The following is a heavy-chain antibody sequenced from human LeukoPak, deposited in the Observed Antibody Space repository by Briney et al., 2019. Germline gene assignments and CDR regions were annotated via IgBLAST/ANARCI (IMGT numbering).Heavy chain of an antibody. CDR3: ARVAPYASWYDY. Sequence: TSETLSLTCTVSGASISSYYWSRIRQPAGKGLEWIGRIYTSGIIKYNPSLKSRVTLSADTSKNQFSLKLRSVTAADTAVYYCARVAPYASWYDYWGQGSLVTVSS. CDR2: IYTSGII. J-gene: IGHJ4*02. V-gene: IGHV4-4*07. CDR1: GASISSYY. D-gene: IGHD6-13*01.